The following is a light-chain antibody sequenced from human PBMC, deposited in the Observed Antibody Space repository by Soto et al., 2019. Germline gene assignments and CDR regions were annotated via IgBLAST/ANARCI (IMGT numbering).Light chain of an antibody. CDR2: GAA. V-gene: IGKV3D-15*01. J-gene: IGKJ4*01. CDR1: QSVDRN. Sequence: EIVMTQSPGTLSVSTEEGATLSCRARQSVDRNLAWHKQKTGQAPRLLIYGAATRPTGIPDRFSGSGSGTAFSLTISSLKSEDFAVYSCKHYDSWPLTFGGGTKVEIK. CDR3: KHYDSWPLT.